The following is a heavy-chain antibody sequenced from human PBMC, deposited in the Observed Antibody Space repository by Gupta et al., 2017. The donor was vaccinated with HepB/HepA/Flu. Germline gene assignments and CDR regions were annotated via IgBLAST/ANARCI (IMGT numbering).Heavy chain of an antibody. V-gene: IGHV4-34*01. CDR2: INHSGST. Sequence: QVQLQQWGAGLLKPSETLSVTCAVYGGSFGGYYWSWIRQPPGKGLEWIGEINHSGSTNYNPSLKSRVTISVDTSKNQFSLKLSSVTAADTAVXYXARGLHRYCSGGSCYYFDYWGQGTLVTVSS. J-gene: IGHJ4*02. CDR3: ARGLHRYCSGGSCYYFDY. D-gene: IGHD2-15*01. CDR1: GGSFGGYY.